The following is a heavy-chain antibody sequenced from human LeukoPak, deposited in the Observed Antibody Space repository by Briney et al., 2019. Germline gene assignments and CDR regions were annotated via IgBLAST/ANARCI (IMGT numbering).Heavy chain of an antibody. Sequence: ASVKVSCKASGGTFSTYSINWMRQAPGQGLEWMGIINPSGGSTSYAQKFQGRVTMTRDTSTSTVYMELSSLRSEDTAVYYCARGGGPDYYDSSGYHTLEFDPWGQGTLVTVSS. D-gene: IGHD3-22*01. V-gene: IGHV1-46*01. CDR2: INPSGGST. CDR1: GGTFSTYS. J-gene: IGHJ5*02. CDR3: ARGGGPDYYDSSGYHTLEFDP.